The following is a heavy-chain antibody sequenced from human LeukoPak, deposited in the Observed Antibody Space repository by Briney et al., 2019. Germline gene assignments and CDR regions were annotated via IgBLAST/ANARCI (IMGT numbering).Heavy chain of an antibody. J-gene: IGHJ6*04. CDR2: IIPIFGTA. CDR3: ARDTGIAAAGGSYYYYGMDV. Sequence: GASVKVSCKASGGTFSSYAISWVRQAPRQGLEWMGGIIPIFGTANYAQKFQGRVTITADESTSTAYMELSSLRSEDTAVYYCARDTGIAAAGGSYYYYGMDVWGKGTTVTVSS. D-gene: IGHD6-13*01. V-gene: IGHV1-69*13. CDR1: GGTFSSYA.